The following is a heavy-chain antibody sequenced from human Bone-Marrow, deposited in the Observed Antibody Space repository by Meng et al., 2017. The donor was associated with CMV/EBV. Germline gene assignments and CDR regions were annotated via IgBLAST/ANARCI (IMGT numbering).Heavy chain of an antibody. Sequence: GESLKISCAASGFTFSSYSMNWVRQAPGKGLEWVSSISSSSSYIYYADSVKGRFTISRDNSKNTLYLQMNSLRAEDTAVYYCAKADFWSGSDWFDPWGQGTLVTVSS. CDR1: GFTFSSYS. V-gene: IGHV3-21*04. CDR3: AKADFWSGSDWFDP. J-gene: IGHJ5*02. CDR2: ISSSSSYI. D-gene: IGHD3-3*01.